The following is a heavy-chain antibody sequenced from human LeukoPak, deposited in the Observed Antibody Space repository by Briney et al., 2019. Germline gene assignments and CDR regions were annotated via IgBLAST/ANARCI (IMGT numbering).Heavy chain of an antibody. CDR1: GGSTGRSSNY. D-gene: IGHD6-13*01. V-gene: IGHV4-39*01. J-gene: IGHJ5*02. Sequence: PSETLSLTCSVSGGSTGRSSNYWGWIRQPPGKGLEWIGSIYFSGATYYNPSLKSRVTISVDTSKNQLSLKLSSVTAADTAVYYCASGRGIAAAGKVSGWFDPWGQGTLVTVSS. CDR2: IYFSGAT. CDR3: ASGRGIAAAGKVSGWFDP.